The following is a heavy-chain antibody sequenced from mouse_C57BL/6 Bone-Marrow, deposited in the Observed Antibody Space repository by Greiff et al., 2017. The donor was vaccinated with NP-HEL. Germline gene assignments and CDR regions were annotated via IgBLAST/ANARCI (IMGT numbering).Heavy chain of an antibody. CDR2: ISSGSSTI. J-gene: IGHJ4*01. V-gene: IGHV5-17*01. Sequence: EVKLVESGGGLVKPGGSLKLSCAASGFTFSDYGMHWVRQAPEKGLEWVAYISSGSSTIYYADTVKGRFTISRDNAKHTLFLQMTSLRSEDTAMYYCARGGVTTGYAMDYWGQGTSVTVSS. CDR3: ARGGVTTGYAMDY. CDR1: GFTFSDYG. D-gene: IGHD2-5*01.